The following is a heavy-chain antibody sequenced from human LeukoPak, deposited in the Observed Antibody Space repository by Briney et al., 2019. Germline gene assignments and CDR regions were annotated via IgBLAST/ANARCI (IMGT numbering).Heavy chain of an antibody. V-gene: IGHV3-7*01. Sequence: PGGSLRLSCAASGFTFSSYWMGWVRQAPGKGQEWVANIKQDGGEKYYVDPVKGRFTISRDNAKNSLDLQMNSLRAEDTALYYCARIRWAGGTWAFDYWGQGTLVTVSS. CDR2: IKQDGGEK. CDR3: ARIRWAGGTWAFDY. CDR1: GFTFSSYW. D-gene: IGHD1-26*01. J-gene: IGHJ4*02.